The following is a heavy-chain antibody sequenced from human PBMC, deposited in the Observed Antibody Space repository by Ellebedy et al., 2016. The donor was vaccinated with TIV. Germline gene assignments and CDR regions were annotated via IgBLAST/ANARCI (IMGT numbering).Heavy chain of an antibody. D-gene: IGHD5-18*01. CDR1: GFTFSSSW. Sequence: GESLKISCAASGFTFSSSWMHWVRQGTGKGLVWVSRIKTDGTTTNYADSVKGRFTVSRDNAKNTLYLQMNSLRAEDTAVYYCAGGGSGYINYWGRGSPVTVSS. CDR2: IKTDGTTT. J-gene: IGHJ4*02. V-gene: IGHV3-74*01. CDR3: AGGGSGYINY.